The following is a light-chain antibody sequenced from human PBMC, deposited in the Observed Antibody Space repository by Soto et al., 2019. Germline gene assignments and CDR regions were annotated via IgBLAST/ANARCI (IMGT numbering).Light chain of an antibody. CDR2: DAS. Sequence: EIMLTQSPGTLSLSPGERATLSCRASQSVSSNLAWYQQKPGQAPRLLIYDASNRATGIPARFSGSGSGTDFTLTISSLEPEDFAVYYCQQRSNWPRLTFGGGTKVHI. CDR1: QSVSSN. CDR3: QQRSNWPRLT. J-gene: IGKJ4*01. V-gene: IGKV3-11*01.